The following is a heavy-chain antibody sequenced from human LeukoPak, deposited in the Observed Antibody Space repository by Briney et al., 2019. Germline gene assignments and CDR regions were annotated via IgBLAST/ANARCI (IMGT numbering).Heavy chain of an antibody. CDR3: ARDDGLDVFDV. V-gene: IGHV3-21*04. J-gene: IGHJ3*01. CDR2: ISSSSSDT. CDR1: RFTFSSYG. D-gene: IGHD2-8*01. Sequence: PGGSLRLSCAASRFTFSSYGMHWVRQAPGKGLEWVSSISSSSSDTKYADSVKGRFTISRDNAKKSLYLQMNSLRAEDTAVYYCARDDGLDVFDVWGQGTAVTVSS.